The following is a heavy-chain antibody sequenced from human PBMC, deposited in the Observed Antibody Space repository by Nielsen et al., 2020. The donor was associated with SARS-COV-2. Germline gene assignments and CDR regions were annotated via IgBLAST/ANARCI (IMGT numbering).Heavy chain of an antibody. J-gene: IGHJ6*02. CDR3: ARDSQWLVTCYYYYGMDV. V-gene: IGHV3-7*03. CDR1: GFTFSSYW. CDR2: IKQDGSEK. Sequence: GGSLRLSCAASGFTFSSYWMSWVRQAPGKGLEWVANIKQDGSEKYYVDSVKGRFTISRDNAKNSLYLQMNSLRAEDTAVYYCARDSQWLVTCYYYYGMDVWGQGTTVTVSS. D-gene: IGHD6-19*01.